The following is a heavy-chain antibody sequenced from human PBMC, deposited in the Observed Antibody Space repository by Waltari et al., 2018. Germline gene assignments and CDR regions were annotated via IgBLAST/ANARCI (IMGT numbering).Heavy chain of an antibody. D-gene: IGHD3-22*01. V-gene: IGHV3-7*01. Sequence: EVQLVESGGGLIQPGGSLRLSCAASGFLLCSYWMSWVRQAPGKGLEWVANIKKDGSEEYYVDSVRGRFTISRDNAKNSLYLQMNSLRPEDTAVYYCARDQWFAFDIWGQGTMVTVSS. CDR2: IKKDGSEE. J-gene: IGHJ3*02. CDR3: ARDQWFAFDI. CDR1: GFLLCSYW.